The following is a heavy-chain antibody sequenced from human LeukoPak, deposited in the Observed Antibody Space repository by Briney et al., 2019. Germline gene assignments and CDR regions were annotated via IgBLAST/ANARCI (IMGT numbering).Heavy chain of an antibody. CDR1: GGTFSSYA. Sequence: ASVKVSCKASGGTFSSYAISWVRQAPGQGLEWMGGIIPIFGTANYAQKFQGRVTITTDESTSTAYMELSSLRSEDTAVYYCARSKYSSSSTSDYYYYYYMDVWGKGTTVTVSS. J-gene: IGHJ6*03. CDR3: ARSKYSSSSTSDYYYYYYMDV. CDR2: IIPIFGTA. V-gene: IGHV1-69*05. D-gene: IGHD6-6*01.